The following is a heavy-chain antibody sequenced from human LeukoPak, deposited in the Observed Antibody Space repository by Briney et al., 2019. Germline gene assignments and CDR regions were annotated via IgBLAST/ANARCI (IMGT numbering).Heavy chain of an antibody. CDR1: GFTFSNAW. CDR3: TTEPEREDIVVVPAAIDY. V-gene: IGHV3-15*01. Sequence: GRSLRLSCAASGFTFSNAWMSWVRQAPGKGLEWVGRIKSKTDGGTTDYAAPVKGRFTISRDDSKNTLYLQMNSLKTEDTAVYYCTTEPEREDIVVVPAAIDYWGQGTLVTVSS. CDR2: IKSKTDGGTT. J-gene: IGHJ4*02. D-gene: IGHD2-2*01.